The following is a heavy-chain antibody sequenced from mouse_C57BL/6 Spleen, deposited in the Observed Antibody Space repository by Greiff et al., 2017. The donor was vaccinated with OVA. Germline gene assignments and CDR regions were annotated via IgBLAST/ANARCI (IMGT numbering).Heavy chain of an antibody. J-gene: IGHJ2*01. V-gene: IGHV1-52*01. CDR1: GYTFTSYW. CDR3: ARRGSSPWYFDY. CDR2: IDPSDSET. Sequence: QVQLKQPGAELVRPGSSVKLSCKASGYTFTSYWMHWVKQRPIQGLEWIGNIDPSDSETHYNQKFKDKATLTVDKSSSTAYMQLSSLTSEDSAVYYCARRGSSPWYFDYWGQGTTLTVSS. D-gene: IGHD1-1*01.